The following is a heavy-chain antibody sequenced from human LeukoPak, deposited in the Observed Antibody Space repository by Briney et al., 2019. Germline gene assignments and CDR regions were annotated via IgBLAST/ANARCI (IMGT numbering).Heavy chain of an antibody. CDR2: ISSSSGFT. D-gene: IGHD3-16*01. CDR3: ARGSPPGD. J-gene: IGHJ4*02. Sequence: GGSLRLSCAASGFTFSSYSMNWVRRAPGKGLEWVSYISSSSGFTKYADSVRGRFTISRDNAKNSLYLQMNTLRVDDTAVYYCARGSPPGDWGQGTLVTVSS. V-gene: IGHV3-21*05. CDR1: GFTFSSYS.